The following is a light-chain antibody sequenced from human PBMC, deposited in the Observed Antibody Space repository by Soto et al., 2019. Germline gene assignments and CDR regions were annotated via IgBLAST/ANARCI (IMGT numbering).Light chain of an antibody. Sequence: EILMTQSPLTLSVSPGEGATLSCRASQNINSNLAWYQQRPGQAHRVLIYGASSRASGIPDRFSGSGSGTDFTLTKNSLEPYDFAVYDWQKYQDWPPLTFGGGNRVESK. CDR2: GAS. CDR3: QKYQDWPPLT. V-gene: IGKV3D-15*01. J-gene: IGKJ4*01. CDR1: QNINSN.